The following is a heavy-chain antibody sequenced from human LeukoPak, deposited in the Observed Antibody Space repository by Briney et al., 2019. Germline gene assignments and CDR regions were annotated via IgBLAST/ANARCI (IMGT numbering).Heavy chain of an antibody. J-gene: IGHJ4*02. V-gene: IGHV3-33*01. CDR1: GFTFSSYG. CDR2: IWYDGSNK. Sequence: PGGSLRLSCAASGFTFSSYGMHWVRQAPGKGLEWVAVIWYDGSNKYYADSVKGRFTISRDNSKNTLYLQMNSLRAEDTAVYYCARGPYDSSGYYYFPHYWGQGTLVTVSS. D-gene: IGHD3-22*01. CDR3: ARGPYDSSGYYYFPHY.